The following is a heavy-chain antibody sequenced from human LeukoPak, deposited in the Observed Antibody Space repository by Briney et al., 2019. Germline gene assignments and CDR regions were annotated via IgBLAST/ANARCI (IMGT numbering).Heavy chain of an antibody. CDR1: GGSITGYY. CDR3: ARRKVPAAIDY. D-gene: IGHD2-2*01. CDR2: IHYTGAT. J-gene: IGHJ4*02. Sequence: SETLSLTCAVYGGSITGYYWSWIRQTPGRGLEWVGEIHYTGATSYNPSLKSRATISTDTSKNQFSLKLSSVTAADTAVYYCARRKVPAAIDYWGQGTLVTVSS. V-gene: IGHV4-34*01.